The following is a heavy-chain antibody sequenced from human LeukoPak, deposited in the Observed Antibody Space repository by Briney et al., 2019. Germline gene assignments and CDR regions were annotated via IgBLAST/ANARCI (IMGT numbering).Heavy chain of an antibody. CDR3: AHTSGPLLWFGEVHMNAFDI. J-gene: IGHJ3*02. D-gene: IGHD3-10*01. CDR1: GGSFSGYY. CDR2: INHSGST. V-gene: IGHV4-34*01. Sequence: SETLSLTCAVYGGSFSGYYWSWIRQPPGKGLEWIGEINHSGSTNYNPSLKSRVTISVDTSKNQFSLKLSSVTAADTAVYYCAHTSGPLLWFGEVHMNAFDIWGQGTMVTVSS.